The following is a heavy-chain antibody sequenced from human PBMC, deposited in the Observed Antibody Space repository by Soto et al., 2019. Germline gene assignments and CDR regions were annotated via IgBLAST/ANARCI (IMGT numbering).Heavy chain of an antibody. CDR3: AREYTAWPLAYGLDV. CDR2: ISSRSDI. D-gene: IGHD2-2*02. Sequence: GGSLRLSCVGSGLTFSTYSINWVRQAPGKGLEWVSSISSRSDIYYADSVKGRFTISRDNAKTSVSLQMNSLRAEDTAVYYCAREYTAWPLAYGLDVWGQGTTVTVSS. V-gene: IGHV3-21*01. CDR1: GLTFSTYS. J-gene: IGHJ6*02.